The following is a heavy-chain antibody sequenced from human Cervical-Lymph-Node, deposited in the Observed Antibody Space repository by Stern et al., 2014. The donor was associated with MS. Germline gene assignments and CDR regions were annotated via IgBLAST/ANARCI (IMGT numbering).Heavy chain of an antibody. CDR1: GGTFGNNA. J-gene: IGHJ3*02. CDR2: IMPMFGIP. D-gene: IGHD3-10*01. V-gene: IGHV1-69*09. Sequence: VQLVESGAEVKQSGSSVKVSCTASGGTFGNNAISWVRQVPGQGLEWMGRIMPMFGIPNNAQKFQGRVTFTADKSTNTAYMELSSLRSEDTAVYYCAREGGGFGALLFAFDTWGQGTLVTVSS. CDR3: AREGGGFGALLFAFDT.